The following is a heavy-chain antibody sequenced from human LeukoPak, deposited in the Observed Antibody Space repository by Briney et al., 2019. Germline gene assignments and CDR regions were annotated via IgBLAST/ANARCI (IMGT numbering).Heavy chain of an antibody. CDR3: ARRAFDY. CDR2: INPSGGTT. Sequence: ASVKVSCKASGYTFTSYGISWVRQAPGQGLEWMGIINPSGGTTTYTQKFQGRVIMTRDTSTSTVYMELSYLRSEDTAVYFCARRAFDYWGQGTLVTVSS. V-gene: IGHV1-46*01. CDR1: GYTFTSYG. J-gene: IGHJ4*02.